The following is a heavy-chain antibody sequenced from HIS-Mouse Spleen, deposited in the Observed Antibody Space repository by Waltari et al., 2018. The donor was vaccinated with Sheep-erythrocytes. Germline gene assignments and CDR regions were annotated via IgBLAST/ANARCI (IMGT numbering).Heavy chain of an antibody. V-gene: IGHV3-30*03. CDR2: ISYDGSNK. J-gene: IGHJ2*01. Sequence: QVQLVESGGGVVQPGRSLRLSCAASGFTFSSYGMHWVRQAPGKGLEWVAVISYDGSNKYYADSMKGRFTISRDNSKNTLYLQMNSLRAEDTAVYYCARQPKGYFDLWGRGTLVTVSS. CDR3: ARQPKGYFDL. CDR1: GFTFSSYG.